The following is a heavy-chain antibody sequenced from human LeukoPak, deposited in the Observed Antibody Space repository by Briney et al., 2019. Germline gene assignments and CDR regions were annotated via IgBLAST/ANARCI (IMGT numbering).Heavy chain of an antibody. Sequence: ASVKVSCKASGYTFTGYYMHWVRQAPGQGLEWMGIINPSGGSTSYAQKFQGRVTMTRDTSTSTVYMELSSLRSEDTAVYYCARDPLGRGYVYYFDYWGQGTLVTVSS. V-gene: IGHV1-46*01. J-gene: IGHJ4*02. CDR1: GYTFTGYY. CDR2: INPSGGST. D-gene: IGHD3-16*01. CDR3: ARDPLGRGYVYYFDY.